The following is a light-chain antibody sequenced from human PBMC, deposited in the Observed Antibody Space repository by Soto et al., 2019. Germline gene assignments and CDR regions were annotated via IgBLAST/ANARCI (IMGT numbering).Light chain of an antibody. CDR2: DVT. Sequence: SALTQPRSVSGSPGQSVTISFTGTSSDVGGNDYVAWYQQHPGKAPKLVIYDVTARPSGVPGRFSGSKSGNTASLTISGLQAEDEADYYCCSYVGNYIYVFGTGTKVTVL. CDR1: SSDVGGNDY. CDR3: CSYVGNYIYV. V-gene: IGLV2-11*01. J-gene: IGLJ1*01.